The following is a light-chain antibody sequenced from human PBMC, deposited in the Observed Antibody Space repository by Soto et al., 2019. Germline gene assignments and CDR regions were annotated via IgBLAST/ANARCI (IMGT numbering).Light chain of an antibody. Sequence: EIVLTQSPGTLSLSPGERATLSCRASQSDSSSYLAWYQHKPGQAPRLLIYGASSRATGIPDRFSGSGSGTDFTLTISRLEPEDCAVYYCQQYGSSLLTFGGGTKVEIK. J-gene: IGKJ4*01. CDR2: GAS. CDR1: QSDSSSY. V-gene: IGKV3-20*01. CDR3: QQYGSSLLT.